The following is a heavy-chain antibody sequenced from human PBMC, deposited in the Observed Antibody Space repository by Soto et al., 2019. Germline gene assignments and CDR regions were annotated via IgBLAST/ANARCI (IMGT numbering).Heavy chain of an antibody. V-gene: IGHV2-5*01. J-gene: IGHJ1*01. CDR2: IFWNDDK. CDR3: ADVTGAGTVGYFQH. D-gene: IGHD1-7*01. CDR1: GFSLSTSGVG. Sequence: QITLKESGPTLVKPTQTLTLTCTFSGFSLSTSGVGVGWIRQPPGKALEWLALIFWNDDKRYNPSLKRRFTITNDTSKNQVVFTMANMFPVDTATYYCADVTGAGTVGYFQHWGQGTLVTVSS.